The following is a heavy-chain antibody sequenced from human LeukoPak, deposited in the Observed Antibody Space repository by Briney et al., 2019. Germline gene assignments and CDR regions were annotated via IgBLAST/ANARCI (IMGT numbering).Heavy chain of an antibody. Sequence: GGSLRLSCAASGFTFSSYAMSWVRQAPGKGLEWVSTISGSGGSTHYADSVKGRFTISRDNSRNTVYLQMNSLRVADTALYFCARENIFDFWGQGTLVTVSS. J-gene: IGHJ4*01. V-gene: IGHV3-23*01. CDR2: ISGSGGST. CDR3: ARENIFDF. D-gene: IGHD2/OR15-2a*01. CDR1: GFTFSSYA.